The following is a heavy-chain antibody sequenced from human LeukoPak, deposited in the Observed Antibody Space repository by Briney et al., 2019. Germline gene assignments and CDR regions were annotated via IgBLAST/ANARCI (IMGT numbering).Heavy chain of an antibody. D-gene: IGHD2-2*01. CDR1: GGTFSSYA. V-gene: IGHV1-69*13. CDR3: ARGDIVVVPAAMGVVNYYYGMDV. Sequence: SVKVSCKASGGTFSSYAISWVRQAPGQGLEWMGGIIPVFGTANYAQKFQGRVTITADESTSTAYMELSSLRSEDTAVYYCARGDIVVVPAAMGVVNYYYGMDVWGQGTTVTVSS. J-gene: IGHJ6*02. CDR2: IIPVFGTA.